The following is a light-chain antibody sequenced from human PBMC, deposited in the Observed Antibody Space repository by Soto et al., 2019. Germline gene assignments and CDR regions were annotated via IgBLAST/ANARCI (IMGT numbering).Light chain of an antibody. Sequence: EIVMTQSPATLSVSPGERATLSCRASQSVRSYLAWYQHKPGQAPRLLIYGASTRATGIPDRFSGSGSGTDFTLTISRLEPEDLGVYYIRQDGRSLGFAFDGGTKVDIK. V-gene: IGKV3-15*01. J-gene: IGKJ4*01. CDR2: GAS. CDR3: RQDGRSLGFA. CDR1: QSVRSY.